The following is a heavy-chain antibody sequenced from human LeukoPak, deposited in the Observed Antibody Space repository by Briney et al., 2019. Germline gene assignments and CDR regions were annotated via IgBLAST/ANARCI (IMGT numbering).Heavy chain of an antibody. V-gene: IGHV4-30-2*01. CDR3: VRSDVREWYSSGWR. J-gene: IGHJ4*02. CDR1: GGSMSSGGYY. Sequence: PSETLSLTCTVSGGSMSSGGYYWSWIRQPPGKGLEWIGYIYHSGSTYYNPSLKSRVTISVDRSKNQFSLKLSSVTAADTAVYYCVRSDVREWYSSGWRWGQGTLVTVFS. CDR2: IYHSGST. D-gene: IGHD6-19*01.